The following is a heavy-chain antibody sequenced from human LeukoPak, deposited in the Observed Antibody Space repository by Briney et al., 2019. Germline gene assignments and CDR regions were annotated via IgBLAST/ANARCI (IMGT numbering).Heavy chain of an antibody. J-gene: IGHJ4*02. CDR3: ATEGGWAPNDHGDNVH. CDR1: GYTFTNFC. Sequence: ASVKVSCKSSGYTFTNFCINWVRQAPGQGLEWLGWISTYQGNTKYAQTRQSRVTVTTDTSTSTAYMELRSLRSDDTAVYYCATEGGWAPNDHGDNVHWGQGTLVTVSS. D-gene: IGHD4-17*01. V-gene: IGHV1-18*01. CDR2: ISTYQGNT.